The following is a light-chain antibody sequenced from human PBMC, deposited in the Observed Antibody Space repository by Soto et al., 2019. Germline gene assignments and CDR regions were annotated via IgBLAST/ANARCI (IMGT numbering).Light chain of an antibody. CDR2: EVS. J-gene: IGLJ1*01. CDR3: SSYSSSRLLV. Sequence: SALRTLRSLHGSHGQAVSIAGTGTSTHFVSYNYVSWYQQHPGKAPKLMIYEVSNRPSGVSNRFSGSKSCNTASLTISGCRAEDDADYYCSSYSSSRLLVLGTGTK. CDR1: STHFVSYNY. V-gene: IGLV2-14*01.